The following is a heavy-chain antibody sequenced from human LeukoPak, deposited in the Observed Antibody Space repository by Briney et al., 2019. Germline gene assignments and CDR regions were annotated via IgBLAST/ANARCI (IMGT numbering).Heavy chain of an antibody. CDR1: GGSMGSKY. J-gene: IGHJ4*02. Sequence: SETLSLTCTVSGGSMGSKYWSWIRQPAGKGLEWIGRIYTSGSTNYNPSLKSRVTMSVDTSKNQFSLKLSSVTAADTAVYYCARERRAFYFDYWGQGTLVTVSS. CDR3: ARERRAFYFDY. CDR2: IYTSGST. V-gene: IGHV4-4*07.